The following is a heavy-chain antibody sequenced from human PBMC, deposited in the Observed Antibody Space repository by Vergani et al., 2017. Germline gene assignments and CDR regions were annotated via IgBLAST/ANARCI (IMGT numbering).Heavy chain of an antibody. CDR3: SRTTIFGVLRWFDP. J-gene: IGHJ5*02. V-gene: IGHV4-59*01. D-gene: IGHD3-3*01. CDR2: IYYSGST. CDR1: GCSISSYY. Sequence: QVQLQESGPGLVKPSETLSLTCTVSGCSISSYYWSWIRQPPGKGLEWIGYIYYSGSTNYNPSLKSRVTISVDTSKNQFSLKLSSVTAADTAVYYCSRTTIFGVLRWFDPWGQGTLVTVSS.